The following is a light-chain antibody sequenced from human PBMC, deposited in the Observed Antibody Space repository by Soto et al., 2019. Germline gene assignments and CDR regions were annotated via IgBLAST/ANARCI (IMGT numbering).Light chain of an antibody. J-gene: IGKJ4*01. CDR2: GAS. Sequence: SVSPGERSTLSCRASHSVSSNLAWYQQKPGQAPRLLIYGASTRATGIPARFSGRGSGTEFTLTISSLQSEDFAVYYCQQYNDWPPVTFGGGTKVDIK. V-gene: IGKV3-15*01. CDR1: HSVSSN. CDR3: QQYNDWPPVT.